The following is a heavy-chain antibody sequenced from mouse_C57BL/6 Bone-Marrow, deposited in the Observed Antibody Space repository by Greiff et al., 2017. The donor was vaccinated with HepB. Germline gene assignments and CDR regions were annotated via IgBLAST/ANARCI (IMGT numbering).Heavy chain of an antibody. CDR2: IDPSDSYT. Sequence: VQLQQPGAELVMPGASVKLSCKASGYTFTSYWMHWVKQRPGQGLEWIGEIDPSDSYTNYNQKFKGKSTLTVDKSSNTAYMQLSSLTSEDSAVYYCASWGYAMDYWGQGTSVTVSS. V-gene: IGHV1-69*01. D-gene: IGHD4-1*01. J-gene: IGHJ4*01. CDR3: ASWGYAMDY. CDR1: GYTFTSYW.